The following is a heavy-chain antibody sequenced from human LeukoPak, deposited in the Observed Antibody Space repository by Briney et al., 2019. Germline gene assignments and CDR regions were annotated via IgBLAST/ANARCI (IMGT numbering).Heavy chain of an antibody. CDR1: GGSFSSYY. CDR3: ARGNYYDSSGYSFDY. D-gene: IGHD3-22*01. Sequence: SETLSLTCAVYGGSFSSYYWSWIRQPPGKGLEWIGYIYYSGSTNYNPSLKSRVTISVDTSKNQFSLKLSSVTAADTAVYYCARGNYYDSSGYSFDYWGQGTLVTVSS. CDR2: IYYSGST. J-gene: IGHJ4*02. V-gene: IGHV4-59*01.